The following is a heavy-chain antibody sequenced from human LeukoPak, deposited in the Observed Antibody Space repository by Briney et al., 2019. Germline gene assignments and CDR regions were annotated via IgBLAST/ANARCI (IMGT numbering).Heavy chain of an antibody. J-gene: IGHJ4*02. CDR2: ISAYNGNT. V-gene: IGHV1-18*04. CDR1: GYTFTSYG. Sequence: ASVKVSCKASGYTFTSYGISWVRQAPGQGLEWMGWISAYNGNTNYAQKLQGRVTMTTDTSTSTAYMELRSLRSDDTAVYYCARSILTGYYPGGYYLDYWGQGTLVTVSS. CDR3: ARSILTGYYPGGYYLDY. D-gene: IGHD3-9*01.